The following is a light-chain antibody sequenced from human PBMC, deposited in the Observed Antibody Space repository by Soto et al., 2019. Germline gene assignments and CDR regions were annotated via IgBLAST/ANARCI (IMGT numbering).Light chain of an antibody. Sequence: EIVLTKSPGTLSLSPGERATLSCRASHSGSSSYLAWYQQKPGQAPRLLIDGASSRATGSPDRLSGICSGTDFTLAISRLEPEDFGVYYYQQYGRSPPITFGQGTRLEIK. V-gene: IGKV3-20*01. CDR1: HSGSSSY. J-gene: IGKJ5*01. CDR2: GAS. CDR3: QQYGRSPPIT.